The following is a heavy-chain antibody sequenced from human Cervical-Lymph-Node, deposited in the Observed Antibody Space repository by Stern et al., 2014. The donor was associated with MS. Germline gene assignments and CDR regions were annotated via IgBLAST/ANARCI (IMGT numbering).Heavy chain of an antibody. CDR2: IKSKTDGGTT. V-gene: IGHV3-15*01. CDR1: GFTFSNAW. D-gene: IGHD3-22*01. J-gene: IGHJ4*02. CDR3: TTAPSFYYDSRGYYGLDDFDY. Sequence: EVQLEESGGGLVKPGGSLRLSCAASGFTFSNAWMRWVRQAPGKGLEWVGRIKSKTDGGTTDYAAPVKGRFTISRDESKNTLYLQMISLKTEDTAVYYCTTAPSFYYDSRGYYGLDDFDYWGQGTLVTVSS.